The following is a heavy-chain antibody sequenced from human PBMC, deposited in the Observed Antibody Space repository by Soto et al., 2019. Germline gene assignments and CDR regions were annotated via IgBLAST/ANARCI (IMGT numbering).Heavy chain of an antibody. V-gene: IGHV3-23*01. CDR2: IGGSGGST. CDR1: GFMFSVYV. D-gene: IGHD5-12*01. Sequence: GGSLRLSCAASGFMFSVYVMNWVRQAPGKGLEWVASIGGSGGSTYYADSVKGRFTISRDNSERTLHLQMDSLRAEDTAVYYCTRLGGYSGYDSADYWGQGTLVTVSS. J-gene: IGHJ4*02. CDR3: TRLGGYSGYDSADY.